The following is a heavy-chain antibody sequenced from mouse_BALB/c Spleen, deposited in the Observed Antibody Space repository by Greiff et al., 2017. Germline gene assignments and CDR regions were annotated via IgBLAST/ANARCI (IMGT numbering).Heavy chain of an antibody. V-gene: IGHV5-4*02. CDR2: ISDGGSYT. CDR1: GFTFSDYY. CDR3: ARDLRPY. J-gene: IGHJ3*01. Sequence: EVNVVESGGGLVKPGGSLKLSCAASGFTFSDYYMYWVRQTPEKRLEWVATISDGGSYTYYPDSVKGRFTISRDNAKNNLYLQMSSLKSEDTAMYYCARDLRPYWGQGTLVTVSA.